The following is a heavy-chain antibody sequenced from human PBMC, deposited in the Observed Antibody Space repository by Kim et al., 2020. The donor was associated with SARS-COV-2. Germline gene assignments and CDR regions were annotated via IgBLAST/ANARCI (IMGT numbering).Heavy chain of an antibody. CDR3: AWDVYYDDSSGYYY. D-gene: IGHD3-22*01. Sequence: AASGKGRFTISSDNSKNTLYLQMDSLRAEDTAVYYCAWDVYYDDSSGYYYWGQGTLVTVSS. V-gene: IGHV3-33*01. J-gene: IGHJ4*02.